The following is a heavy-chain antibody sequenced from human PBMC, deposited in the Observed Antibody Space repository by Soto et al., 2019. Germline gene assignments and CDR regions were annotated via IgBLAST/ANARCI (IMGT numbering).Heavy chain of an antibody. V-gene: IGHV3-33*01. CDR3: ARAECGLGYCSGGSCSSCYYYMDV. J-gene: IGHJ6*03. CDR2: IWYDGSNK. D-gene: IGHD2-15*01. Sequence: GGSLRLSCAASGFTFSSYGMHWVRQAPGKGLEWVAVIWYDGSNKYYADSVKGRFTISRDNSKNTLYLQMNSLRAEDTAVYYCARAECGLGYCSGGSCSSCYYYMDVWGKGTTVTVSS. CDR1: GFTFSSYG.